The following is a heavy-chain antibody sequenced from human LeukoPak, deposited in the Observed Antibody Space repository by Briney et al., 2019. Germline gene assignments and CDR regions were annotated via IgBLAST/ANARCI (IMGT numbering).Heavy chain of an antibody. V-gene: IGHV3-66*04. Sequence: GGSLPVSRAASGFTVGSNYMSWVRQAPGKGLEWVSIIYRGGSTNYADSVKGRFTISRDTSKNTLYLQMNSLRAEDTAVYYCARLSANSSAYFFDYWGQGALATVSS. CDR1: GFTVGSNY. D-gene: IGHD3-22*01. CDR2: IYRGGST. J-gene: IGHJ4*02. CDR3: ARLSANSSAYFFDY.